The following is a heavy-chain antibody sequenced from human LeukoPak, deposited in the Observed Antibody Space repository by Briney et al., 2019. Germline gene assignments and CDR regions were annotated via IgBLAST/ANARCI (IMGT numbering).Heavy chain of an antibody. Sequence: GGSLRLSCAASGFTFSSYAMSWARQAPGKGLEWVSAISGSGGSTYYADSVKGRFTISRDNSKNTLYLQMNSLRAEDTAVYYCAKDRLSMTTVTSDAFDIWGQGTMVTVSS. V-gene: IGHV3-23*01. D-gene: IGHD4-17*01. J-gene: IGHJ3*02. CDR2: ISGSGGST. CDR1: GFTFSSYA. CDR3: AKDRLSMTTVTSDAFDI.